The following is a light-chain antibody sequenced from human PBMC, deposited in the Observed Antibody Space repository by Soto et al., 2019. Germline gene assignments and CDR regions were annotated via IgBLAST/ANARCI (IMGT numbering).Light chain of an antibody. V-gene: IGKV3-20*01. CDR2: ETS. CDR1: QSIRSEH. CDR3: QQYYSFPRT. Sequence: DIVLTQSPDTLSLSPGERATVSCRASQSIRSEHLAWYQQNPGQAHRLVIFETSNRASGTPERFTGSGSGTDFTLTISCLQSEDFATYYCQQYYSFPRTFGQGTKV. J-gene: IGKJ1*01.